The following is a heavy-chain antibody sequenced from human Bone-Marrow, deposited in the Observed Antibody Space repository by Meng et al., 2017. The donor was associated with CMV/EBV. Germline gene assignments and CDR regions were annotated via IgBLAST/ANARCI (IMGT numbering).Heavy chain of an antibody. V-gene: IGHV1-2*02. J-gene: IGHJ4*02. CDR3: ASYGGYVEEIFDY. Sequence: ASVKVSCKASGYTFTGYYMHWVRQAPGQGLEWMGWINPNSGGTNYAQKFQGRVTMTRDTSISTAYMELSRLRSDHTAVYYCASYGGYVEEIFDYWGQGTLVTVSS. D-gene: IGHD5-12*01. CDR2: INPNSGGT. CDR1: GYTFTGYY.